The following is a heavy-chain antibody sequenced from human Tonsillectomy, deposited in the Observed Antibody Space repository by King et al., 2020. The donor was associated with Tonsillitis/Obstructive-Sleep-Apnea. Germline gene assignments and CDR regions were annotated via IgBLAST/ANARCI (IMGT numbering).Heavy chain of an antibody. D-gene: IGHD6-13*01. CDR2: IYYSGST. V-gene: IGHV4-39*01. Sequence: LQLQESGPGLVKPSETLSLTCTVSGGSISSSSYYWGWIRQPPGKRLECIGWIYYSGSTYYNPSLKSRVTISVDTSKNQVSLKLSSVTAADTAVYYCARLVSTKWFDPWGQGTLVTVSS. J-gene: IGHJ5*02. CDR3: ARLVSTKWFDP. CDR1: GGSISSSSYY.